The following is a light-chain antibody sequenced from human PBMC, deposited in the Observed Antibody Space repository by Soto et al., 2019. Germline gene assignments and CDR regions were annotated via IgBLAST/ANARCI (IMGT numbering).Light chain of an antibody. Sequence: LTQPRSVSGSPGQSVTISCTGTSSDVGGYNYVSWYLQHPGKAPKVMIYDVSKRPSGVPDRFSGSKSGNTASLTISGLQSEDEADYYCCSFAGNYIYVFGTGTKGTVL. CDR2: DVS. CDR3: CSFAGNYIYV. V-gene: IGLV2-11*01. J-gene: IGLJ1*01. CDR1: SSDVGGYNY.